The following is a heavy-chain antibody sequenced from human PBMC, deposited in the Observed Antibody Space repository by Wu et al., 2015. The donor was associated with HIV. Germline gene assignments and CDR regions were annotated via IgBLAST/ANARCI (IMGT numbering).Heavy chain of an antibody. V-gene: IGHV1-24*01. Sequence: QVQLVQSGAEVKKPGASMKVSCKVSGYFLSKLSIHWVRQAPGKGLEWMGGFDPGDGETVYARKFQGRVTMIEDISTDIADMELSSLRSEDTAVYYCATGILGALDIWGQGTMVTVSS. J-gene: IGHJ3*02. CDR2: FDPGDGET. CDR1: GYFLSKLS. CDR3: ATGILGALDI. D-gene: IGHD7-27*01.